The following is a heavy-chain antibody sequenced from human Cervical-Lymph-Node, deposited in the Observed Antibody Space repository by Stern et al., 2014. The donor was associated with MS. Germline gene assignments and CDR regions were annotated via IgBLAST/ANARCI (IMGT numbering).Heavy chain of an antibody. V-gene: IGHV4-31*03. CDR3: ARDVAVGYYDTSGYFAFDI. Sequence: QVQLQESGPGLVKPSQTLSLTCTVSGGSISSGGYYWNWIRQHPERGLEWIGYIYYTGSPYYNPSLKSRVTISVDTSANRFSLSLSSVTAADTAVYYCARDVAVGYYDTSGYFAFDIWGPGTLVTVSS. CDR1: GGSISSGGYY. D-gene: IGHD3-22*01. J-gene: IGHJ3*02. CDR2: IYYTGSP.